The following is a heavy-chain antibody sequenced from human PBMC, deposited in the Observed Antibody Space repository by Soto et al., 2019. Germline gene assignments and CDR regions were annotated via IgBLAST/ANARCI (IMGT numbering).Heavy chain of an antibody. D-gene: IGHD2-21*02. CDR1: GGTFSSYA. CDR2: IIPIFGTA. CDR3: AREHCGGDCYYYYGMDV. Sequence: QVQLVQSGAEVKKPGSSVKVSCKASGGTFSSYAISWVRQAPGQGLEWMGGIIPIFGTANYAQKFQGRVTIPAXXSXSXDYMELSSLRSEDTAVYYCAREHCGGDCYYYYGMDVWGQGTTVTVSS. J-gene: IGHJ6*02. V-gene: IGHV1-69*12.